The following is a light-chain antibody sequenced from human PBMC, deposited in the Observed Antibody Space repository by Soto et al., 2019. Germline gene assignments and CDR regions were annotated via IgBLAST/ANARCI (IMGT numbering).Light chain of an antibody. CDR2: STT. CDR3: LLFYGDGVV. V-gene: IGLV7-43*01. CDR1: TGAVTSGYY. J-gene: IGLJ2*01. Sequence: QAVVTQEPSLTVSPGGTVTLTCASSTGAVTSGYYPNWFQQKPGQPPRALIYSTTYKHSWTPARFSGSLLGGIAALTLSGVQPEVEADYYCLLFYGDGVVFGGGTKLTVL.